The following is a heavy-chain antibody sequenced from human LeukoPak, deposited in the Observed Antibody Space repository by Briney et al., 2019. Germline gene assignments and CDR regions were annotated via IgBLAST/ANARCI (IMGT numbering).Heavy chain of an antibody. J-gene: IGHJ4*02. Sequence: GSLRLSCAVSGFSFSNFWMSWVRQAPGRGLEWVANIHPGGNEKYHVESVKGRFTISRDNTKNLLFLQMNGLRVEDTAVYYRARGDDSSGDHWGQGTLVTVSS. D-gene: IGHD1-1*01. CDR2: IHPGGNEK. CDR1: GFSFSNFW. CDR3: ARGDDSSGDH. V-gene: IGHV3-7*04.